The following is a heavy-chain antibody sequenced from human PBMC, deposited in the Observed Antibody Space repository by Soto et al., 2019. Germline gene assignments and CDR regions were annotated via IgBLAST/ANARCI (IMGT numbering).Heavy chain of an antibody. CDR1: GFTFSSYG. D-gene: IGHD2-2*02. CDR3: GRGDRHGIRCDTSPFGYYYFGMDA. J-gene: IGHJ6*02. CDR2: IWYDGSNK. V-gene: IGHV3-33*01. Sequence: GWSLRLSFAASGFTFSSYGMHWVRQAPGKGLEWVAVIWYDGSNKYYADSVKGRFTISRDNSKNTLYLQMNSLRAEDTAVYYCGRGDRHGIRCDTSPFGYYYFGMDAWGQGIMVTV.